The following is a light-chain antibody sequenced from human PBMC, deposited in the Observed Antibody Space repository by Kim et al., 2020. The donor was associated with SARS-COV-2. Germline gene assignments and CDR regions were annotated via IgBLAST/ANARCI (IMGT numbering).Light chain of an antibody. CDR1: SSDVGGDNY. CDR2: DVS. J-gene: IGLJ1*01. Sequence: GKSITRDCTGTSSDVGGDNYVAWNQQHPGKAPKLMIYDVSKRPSGISNRFAGSKSGNTASLTISGLQAEDEAVYSCSSYTSSSTYVFGTGTKVTVL. V-gene: IGLV2-14*04. CDR3: SSYTSSSTYV.